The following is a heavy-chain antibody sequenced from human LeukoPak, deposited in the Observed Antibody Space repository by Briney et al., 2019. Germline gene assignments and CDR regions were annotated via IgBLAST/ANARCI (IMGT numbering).Heavy chain of an antibody. CDR3: ARDWKRRYCSGGSCYQFDP. Sequence: ASVKVSCKASGDTFTSYGISWVRQAPGQGLEWMGWISAYNGNTNYAQKLQGRVTMTTDTSTSTAYMELRSLRSDDTAVYYCARDWKRRYCSGGSCYQFDPWCQGTLVTVSS. D-gene: IGHD2-15*01. J-gene: IGHJ5*02. V-gene: IGHV1-18*01. CDR2: ISAYNGNT. CDR1: GDTFTSYG.